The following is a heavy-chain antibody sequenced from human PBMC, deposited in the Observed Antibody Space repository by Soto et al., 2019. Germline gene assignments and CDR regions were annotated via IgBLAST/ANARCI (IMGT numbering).Heavy chain of an antibody. D-gene: IGHD6-13*01. CDR3: ARGEQLVLIQYPRLYYYYGMDV. V-gene: IGHV1-8*01. CDR2: MNPNSGNT. CDR1: GYTFTSYD. J-gene: IGHJ6*02. Sequence: QVQLVQSGAEVKKPGASVKVSCKASGYTFTSYDINWVRQATGQGLEWMGWMNPNSGNTGYAQKFQGRVTMTRNTSKSXXYXEXXSLRSEDTAVYYCARGEQLVLIQYPRLYYYYGMDVWGQGTTVTVSS.